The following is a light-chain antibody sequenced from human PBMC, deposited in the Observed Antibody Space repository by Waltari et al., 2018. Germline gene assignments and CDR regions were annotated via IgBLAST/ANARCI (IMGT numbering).Light chain of an antibody. CDR3: QQYFDNPRT. CDR1: QSIFYTSNNKNY. V-gene: IGKV4-1*01. Sequence: EIVMTQSPESLAVSLGETATITCKSSQSIFYTSNNKNYLAWYQQKPGQPPRLLIYWASSRDSGVPDRFSGSGSGTDFTLTISSLQAEDVAVYYCQQYFDNPRTFGQGTRLEIK. J-gene: IGKJ2*01. CDR2: WAS.